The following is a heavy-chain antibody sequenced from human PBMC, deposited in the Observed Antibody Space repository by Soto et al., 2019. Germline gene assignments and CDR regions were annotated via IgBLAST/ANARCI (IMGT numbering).Heavy chain of an antibody. D-gene: IGHD3-3*01. CDR3: ARSTYYDFWSGTDGMDV. CDR2: IYHSGST. J-gene: IGHJ6*02. CDR1: GGSISSSNW. V-gene: IGHV4-4*02. Sequence: SETLSLTCAVSGGSISSSNWWIWVRQPPGKGLEWIGEIYHSGSTNYNPSLKSRVTISVDKSKNQFSLKLSSATAADTAVYYCARSTYYDFWSGTDGMDVWGQGTTVTVSS.